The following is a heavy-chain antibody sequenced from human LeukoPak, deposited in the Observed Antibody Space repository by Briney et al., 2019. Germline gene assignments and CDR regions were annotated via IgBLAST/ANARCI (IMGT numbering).Heavy chain of an antibody. J-gene: IGHJ4*02. CDR1: GFTFSSYG. CDR3: AKEGYGDYVSFYYFDY. V-gene: IGHV3-30*18. D-gene: IGHD4-17*01. CDR2: ISYDGSNK. Sequence: GGSLRLACAASGFTFSSYGMHWVRQAPGKGLEWVAVISYDGSNKYYADSVKGRFTISRDNSKNTLYLQMNSLRAEDTAVYYCAKEGYGDYVSFYYFDYWGQGTLVTVSS.